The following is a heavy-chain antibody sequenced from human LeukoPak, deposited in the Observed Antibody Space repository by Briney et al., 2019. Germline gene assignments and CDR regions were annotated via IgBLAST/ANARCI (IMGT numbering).Heavy chain of an antibody. CDR3: AKGNTVTPDY. Sequence: GGSLRLSCAASGSTFSNYPMNWVRQAPGKGLERVSAITTDGSRTYNADSVKGRFTISRDNSKNTLYLQMNSLRAEDTAVYYCAKGNTVTPDYWGQGTLVTVSS. D-gene: IGHD4-17*01. V-gene: IGHV3-23*01. CDR1: GSTFSNYP. J-gene: IGHJ4*02. CDR2: ITTDGSRT.